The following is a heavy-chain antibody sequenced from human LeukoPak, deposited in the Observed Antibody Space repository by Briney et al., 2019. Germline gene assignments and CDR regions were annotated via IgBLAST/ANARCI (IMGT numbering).Heavy chain of an antibody. CDR2: IIPIFGTA. CDR1: GGTFSSYA. CDR3: ARAHIVVPAATSRNYGMDV. V-gene: IGHV1-69*13. D-gene: IGHD2-2*01. Sequence: ASVKVSCKASGGTFSSYAISWVRQAPGQGLEWMGGIIPIFGTANYAQKSQGRVTITADESTSTAYMELSSLRSEDTAVYYCARAHIVVPAATSRNYGMDVWGKGTTVTVSS. J-gene: IGHJ6*04.